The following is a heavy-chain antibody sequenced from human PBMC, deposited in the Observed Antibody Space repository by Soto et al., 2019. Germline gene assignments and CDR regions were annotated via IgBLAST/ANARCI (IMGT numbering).Heavy chain of an antibody. CDR2: ISHEGSAQ. V-gene: IGHV3-30*18. CDR1: GFVFREFG. J-gene: IGHJ4*02. D-gene: IGHD1-26*01. Sequence: QVQLVESGGGVAQPGGSRRLSGAGSGFVFREFGIDGFGQAPGKGLEWVAVISHEGSAQYYADSVRGRFTVSRDNSKNMVYLRMNSLRPEDTAMYHCAKEGTPRVSRWDDYWGQGTRVIVSS. CDR3: AKEGTPRVSRWDDY.